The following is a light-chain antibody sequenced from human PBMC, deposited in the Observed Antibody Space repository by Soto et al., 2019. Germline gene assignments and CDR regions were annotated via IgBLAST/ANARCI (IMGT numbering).Light chain of an antibody. CDR1: SSDVGGYNF. CDR3: SAYTSSNTVV. V-gene: IGLV2-14*03. J-gene: IGLJ2*01. Sequence: QSALPQPASVSGSPGQSITISCTGTSSDVGGYNFVSWYQQHPGEAPKLMIYDVTNRPSGVSNRFSGSKSGNTASLTISGLQAEDEADYYCSAYTSSNTVVFGGGTKPTVL. CDR2: DVT.